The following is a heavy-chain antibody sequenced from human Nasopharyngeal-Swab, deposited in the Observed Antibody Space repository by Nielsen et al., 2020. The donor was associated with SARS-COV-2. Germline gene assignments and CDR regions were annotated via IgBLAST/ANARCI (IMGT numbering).Heavy chain of an antibody. V-gene: IGHV3-74*01. D-gene: IGHD1-14*01. Sequence: LSLTCTASGFTFSTYWMHWVRQAPGKGLVWVSRIKNDGTTTRYADPVQGRFTISRDNAKKTLYLQMNSLRVEDTAVYYCARETGEGGSYYSDYWGQGTLVTVSS. CDR3: ARETGEGGSYYSDY. CDR2: IKNDGTTT. CDR1: GFTFSTYW. J-gene: IGHJ4*02.